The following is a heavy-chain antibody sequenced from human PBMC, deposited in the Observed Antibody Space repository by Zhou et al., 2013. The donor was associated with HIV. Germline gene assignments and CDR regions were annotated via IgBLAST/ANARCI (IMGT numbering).Heavy chain of an antibody. CDR2: IIPILATT. J-gene: IGHJ3*02. CDR3: AKREAGYYEALDI. Sequence: QVQLEQSGAEVRKPGSSVKVSCKASGGISTNHVFSWVRQAPGQGLEWMGGIIPILATTNYAQKFQGRVTIKTDEFTRTAYMELSRLTSEDTAVYYCAKREAGYYEALDIWGQGTMVTVAS. D-gene: IGHD3-10*01. V-gene: IGHV1-69*05. CDR1: GGISTNHV.